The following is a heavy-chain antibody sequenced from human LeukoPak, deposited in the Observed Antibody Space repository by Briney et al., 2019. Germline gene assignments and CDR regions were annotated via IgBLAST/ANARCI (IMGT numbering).Heavy chain of an antibody. CDR1: GFTFSSYW. J-gene: IGHJ6*02. V-gene: IGHV3-23*01. Sequence: GGSLRLSCAASGFTFSSYWMSWVRQAPGKGLEWVSAISGSGGSTYYADSVKGRFTISRDNSKNTLYLQMNSLRAEDTAVYYCAKEMGFGEPYYYGMDVWGQGTTVTVSS. D-gene: IGHD3-10*01. CDR2: ISGSGGST. CDR3: AKEMGFGEPYYYGMDV.